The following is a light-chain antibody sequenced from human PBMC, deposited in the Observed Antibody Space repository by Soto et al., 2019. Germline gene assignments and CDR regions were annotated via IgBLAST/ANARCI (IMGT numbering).Light chain of an antibody. CDR1: QSISSW. CDR3: QQYNRYSYT. V-gene: IGKV1-5*03. CDR2: KAS. J-gene: IGKJ2*01. Sequence: DIQMTQSPSTLSASVGDRVTITCRASQSISSWLAWYQQKPGKAPKLLIYKASSLESGVPSRFSGSGSGTEIPLTISSLQPDDFATYYCQQYNRYSYTFGQGTKLEIK.